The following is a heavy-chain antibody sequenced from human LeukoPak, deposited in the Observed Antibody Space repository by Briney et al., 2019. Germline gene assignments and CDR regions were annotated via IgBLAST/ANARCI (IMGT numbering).Heavy chain of an antibody. J-gene: IGHJ4*02. V-gene: IGHV4-59*01. CDR1: GGSISSYY. D-gene: IGHD4-17*01. Sequence: SETLSLTCTVSGGSISSYYWSWIRQPPGKGLEWIGYIYYIGSTNYNPSLKSRVTISVDTSKNQFSLKLSSVTAADTAVYYCARDRDDYGDYGLDYWGQGTLVTVSS. CDR3: ARDRDDYGDYGLDY. CDR2: IYYIGST.